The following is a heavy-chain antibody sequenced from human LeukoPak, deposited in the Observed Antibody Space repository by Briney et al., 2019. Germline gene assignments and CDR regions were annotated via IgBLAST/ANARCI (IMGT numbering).Heavy chain of an antibody. D-gene: IGHD2-15*01. J-gene: IGHJ4*02. CDR1: GFKFFIYW. V-gene: IGHV5-51*01. Sequence: GESLKISCKGSGFKFFIYWIGWVRQMPGKGLEWMGNIYPGDSDIRYNPSFQGQVTISADKSISTAYLQWSSLKASDTAMYYCARLPPYCSGGSCPFDYWGQGTLVTVSS. CDR2: IYPGDSDI. CDR3: ARLPPYCSGGSCPFDY.